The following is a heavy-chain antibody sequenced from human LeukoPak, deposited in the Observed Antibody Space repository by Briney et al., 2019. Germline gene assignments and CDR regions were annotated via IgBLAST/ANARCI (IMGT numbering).Heavy chain of an antibody. D-gene: IGHD3-10*01. CDR1: GFTFTSSA. Sequence: GTSVKVSCKASGFTFTSSAMQWVRQARGQRLEWIGWIVVGSGNTNYAQKFQERVTITRDMSTSTAYMELSSLRSEDTAVYYCVAAGITMVRGVIDAFDIWGQGTMVTVSS. CDR2: IVVGSGNT. J-gene: IGHJ3*02. CDR3: VAAGITMVRGVIDAFDI. V-gene: IGHV1-58*02.